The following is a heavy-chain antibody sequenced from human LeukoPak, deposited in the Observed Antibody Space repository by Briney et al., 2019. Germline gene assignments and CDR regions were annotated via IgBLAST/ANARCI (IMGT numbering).Heavy chain of an antibody. V-gene: IGHV4-59*01. CDR1: GGSISSYY. D-gene: IGHD6-6*01. J-gene: IGHJ6*02. CDR3: ARQQHVDYYYYYALDV. Sequence: PSETLSLTCAVSGGSISSYYWSWIRQPPGKGLEWIGYFYYSGSTNYNPSLKSRVTISVDTSKNQFSLRLSSVTAADTAVYYCARQQHVDYYYYYALDVWGQGTTVTVSS. CDR2: FYYSGST.